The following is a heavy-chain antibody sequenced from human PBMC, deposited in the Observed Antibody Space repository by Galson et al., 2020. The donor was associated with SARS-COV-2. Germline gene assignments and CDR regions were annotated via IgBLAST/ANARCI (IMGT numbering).Heavy chain of an antibody. V-gene: IGHV4-34*01. J-gene: IGHJ6*03. CDR3: ARGLREVVPSPVLGLGPWYSSYYMDV. CDR2: INIAGNS. D-gene: IGHD2-2*01. CDR1: GGAFSGYS. Sequence: SETLSLTCAVYGGAFSGYSWTWIRQSPGKGLEWIGEINIAGNSNYNPSLKSRVSLSVETSKTQFSLNLRSVTAADTALYYCARGLREVVPSPVLGLGPWYSSYYMDVWATGTTVTVSS.